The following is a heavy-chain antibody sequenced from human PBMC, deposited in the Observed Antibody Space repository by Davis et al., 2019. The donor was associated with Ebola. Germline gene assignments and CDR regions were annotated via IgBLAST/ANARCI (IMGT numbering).Heavy chain of an antibody. CDR2: IIPIFGTA. J-gene: IGHJ4*02. Sequence: SVKVSCKASGGTFSSYAISWVRQAPGQGLEWMGGIIPIFGTANYAQKFQGRVTITANESTSTAYMELSSLRSEDTAVYYCARITLFGDAFDYWGQGTLVTVSS. D-gene: IGHD3-3*01. CDR3: ARITLFGDAFDY. V-gene: IGHV1-69*13. CDR1: GGTFSSYA.